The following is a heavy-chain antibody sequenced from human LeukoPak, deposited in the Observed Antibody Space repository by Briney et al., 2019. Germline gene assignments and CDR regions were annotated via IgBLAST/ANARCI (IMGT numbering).Heavy chain of an antibody. D-gene: IGHD6-25*01. CDR1: GGSISSYY. J-gene: IGHJ6*02. CDR3: ARVAWTLSGLYYYYGMDV. Sequence: SETLSLTCTVSGGSISSYYWSWIRQPPGKGLEWIGYIYYSGSTNYNPSLKSRVTISVDTSKNQFSLKLSSVTAADTAVYYCARVAWTLSGLYYYYGMDVWGQGTTVTVSS. V-gene: IGHV4-59*01. CDR2: IYYSGST.